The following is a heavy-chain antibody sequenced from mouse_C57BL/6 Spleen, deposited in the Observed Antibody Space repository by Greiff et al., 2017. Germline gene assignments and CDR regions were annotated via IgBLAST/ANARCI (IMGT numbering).Heavy chain of an antibody. CDR1: GYTFTSYT. Sequence: QVQLQQSGAELARPGASVKMSCKASGYTFTSYTMHWVKQRPGQGLEWIGYINPSSGYTKYNQKFKDKATLTADKSSSPAYMQLSSLTSEDSAVYYCARETASGDYGSSYGFDYWGQGTTRTVSS. V-gene: IGHV1-4*01. D-gene: IGHD1-1*01. CDR2: INPSSGYT. J-gene: IGHJ2*01. CDR3: ARETASGDYGSSYGFDY.